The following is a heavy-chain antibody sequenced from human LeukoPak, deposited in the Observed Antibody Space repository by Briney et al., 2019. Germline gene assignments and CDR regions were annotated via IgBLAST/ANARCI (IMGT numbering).Heavy chain of an antibody. J-gene: IGHJ6*03. V-gene: IGHV4-39*07. CDR1: GGSITTTTYY. D-gene: IGHD6-25*01. CDR3: AKDFSSASYAYYYYYMDV. CDR2: IYYSGNT. Sequence: SETLSLTCTVSGGSITTTTYYWGWIRQPPGKGLEWIGSIYYSGNTYYNPSLKSRVTISLDTSKNQFSLKVSSVTAADTAIYYCAKDFSSASYAYYYYYMDVWGKGTTVTVSS.